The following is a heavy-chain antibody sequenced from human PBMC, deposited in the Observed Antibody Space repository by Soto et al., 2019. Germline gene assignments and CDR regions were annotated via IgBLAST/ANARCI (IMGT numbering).Heavy chain of an antibody. CDR2: IYYSGST. CDR1: GGSVSSGSYY. D-gene: IGHD3-22*01. J-gene: IGHJ3*02. CDR3: ARDSARYYYDSRPGSFDI. Sequence: SETLSLTCTVSGGSVSSGSYYWSWIRQPPGEGLEWIGYIYYSGSTNYNPSLKSRVTISVDTSKNQFSLKLSSVTAADTAVYYCARDSARYYYDSRPGSFDIWGQGTMVTVSS. V-gene: IGHV4-61*01.